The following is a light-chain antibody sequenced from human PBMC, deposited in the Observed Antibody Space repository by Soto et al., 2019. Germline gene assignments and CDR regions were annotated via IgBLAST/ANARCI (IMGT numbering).Light chain of an antibody. CDR3: QQYGPSLIT. Sequence: EIFMTQSPATLSVSQWERATLSWGASQSVSSNLAWYQQRPGQAPTLLISDASTRAPGIPDRFSGSGSGTDFTLTISRLQPEDYALYYCQQYGPSLITFGQGTRLETK. V-gene: IGKV3D-15*01. J-gene: IGKJ5*01. CDR1: QSVSSN. CDR2: DAS.